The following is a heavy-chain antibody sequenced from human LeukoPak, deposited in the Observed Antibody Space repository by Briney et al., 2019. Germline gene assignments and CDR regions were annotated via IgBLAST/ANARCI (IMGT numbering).Heavy chain of an antibody. CDR3: SGYVAATGDY. J-gene: IGHJ4*02. CDR1: GFTFSSYA. CDR2: ISGSGDNT. Sequence: GGSLRLSCAASGFTFSSYAMSWVRQAPGKGLEWVSGISGSGDNTYYADSVKGRFTISRDNSKNTLYLQMNSLRAEDTAVYYCSGYVAATGDYWGQGTLVTVSS. V-gene: IGHV3-23*01. D-gene: IGHD2-15*01.